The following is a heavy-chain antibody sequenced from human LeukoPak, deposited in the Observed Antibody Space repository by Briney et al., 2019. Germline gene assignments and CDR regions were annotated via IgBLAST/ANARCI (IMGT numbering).Heavy chain of an antibody. Sequence: APVKVSCKASGYTFTGYYIHWVRQAPGQGLEWMGWISPTSGGTNYGQKFQGRLTMTRDTSISTAYMELSRLTSDDTAVYYCARIPVAATTAYFHFWGQGTLVSVSS. CDR2: ISPTSGGT. J-gene: IGHJ1*01. D-gene: IGHD6-19*01. CDR3: ARIPVAATTAYFHF. CDR1: GYTFTGYY. V-gene: IGHV1-2*02.